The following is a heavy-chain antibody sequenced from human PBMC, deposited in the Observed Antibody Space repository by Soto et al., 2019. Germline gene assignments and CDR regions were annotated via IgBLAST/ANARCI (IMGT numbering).Heavy chain of an antibody. CDR3: ARAYGSGRTYGMDV. J-gene: IGHJ6*02. D-gene: IGHD3-10*01. V-gene: IGHV3-30-3*01. CDR2: ISYDGTNK. CDR1: GFTFSSYA. Sequence: QVQLVESGGGVVQPGRSLRLSCAASGFTFSSYALHWVRQAPGKGLEWVALISYDGTNKYYADSVKGRFTISRDNSKITLYLQMNTLRAEDTAVYYCARAYGSGRTYGMDVWGQGTTVTVSS.